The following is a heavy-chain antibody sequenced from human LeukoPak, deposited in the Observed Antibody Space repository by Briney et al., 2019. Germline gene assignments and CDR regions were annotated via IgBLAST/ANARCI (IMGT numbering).Heavy chain of an antibody. D-gene: IGHD3-3*01. CDR2: IIPILGIA. J-gene: IGHJ5*02. V-gene: IGHV1-69*04. Sequence: ASVKVSCKASGGTFSSYAISWVRQAPGQGLEWMGRIIPILGIANYAQKFQGRVTITADKSTSTAYMELSSLRSEDTAVYCCAREMGTLDYDFWSGTNPGWFDPWGQGTLVTVSS. CDR3: AREMGTLDYDFWSGTNPGWFDP. CDR1: GGTFSSYA.